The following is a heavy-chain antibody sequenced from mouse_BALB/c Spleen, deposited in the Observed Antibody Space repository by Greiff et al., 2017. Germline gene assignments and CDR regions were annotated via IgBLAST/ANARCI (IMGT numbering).Heavy chain of an antibody. CDR2: ISYSGST. V-gene: IGHV3-2*02. D-gene: IGHD1-2*01. J-gene: IGHJ2*01. CDR3: ARRLRLGYFDY. Sequence: DVQLQESGPGLVKPSQSLSLTCTVTGYSITSDYAWNWIRQFPGNKLEWMGYISYSGSTSYNPSLKSRISITRDTSKNQFFLQLNSVTTEDTATYYCARRLRLGYFDYWGQGTTLTVSS. CDR1: GYSITSDYA.